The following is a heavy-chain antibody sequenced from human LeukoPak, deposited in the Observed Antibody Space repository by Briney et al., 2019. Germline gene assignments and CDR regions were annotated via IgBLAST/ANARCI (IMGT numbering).Heavy chain of an antibody. J-gene: IGHJ3*02. CDR2: ISAYNGNT. CDR3: ARDQSVRLLQTSSTYFKHVFAI. CDR1: GYTFTNYG. Sequence: ASVKVSCKTSGYTFTNYGISWVRQARGLGLEWMGRISAYNGNTNYAQKVQGRVTMTTDTSTSTAYMELRSLRFDDTAVYYCARDQSVRLLQTSSTYFKHVFAIWGQGSMVTVSS. D-gene: IGHD6-13*01. V-gene: IGHV1-18*01.